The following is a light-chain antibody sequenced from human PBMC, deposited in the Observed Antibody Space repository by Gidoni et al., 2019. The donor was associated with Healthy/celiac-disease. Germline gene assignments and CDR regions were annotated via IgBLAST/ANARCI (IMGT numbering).Light chain of an antibody. CDR1: QSISSY. CDR3: QQSYSTPQT. V-gene: IGKV1-39*01. J-gene: IGKJ1*01. CDR2: AAS. Sequence: DIQMTQSPSSLSASVGYRVTITCRASQSISSYFNWYQQKPGKAPKLLIYAASSLQSGVPSRFSGSGSGTDFTLTISSLQPEDFATYYCQQSYSTPQTFGQXTKVEIK.